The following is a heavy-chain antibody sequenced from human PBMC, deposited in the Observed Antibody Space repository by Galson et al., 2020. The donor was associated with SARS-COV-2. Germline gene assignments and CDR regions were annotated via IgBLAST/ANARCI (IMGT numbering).Heavy chain of an antibody. V-gene: IGHV1-24*01. CDR3: ATGAAMGAVDWFDV. Sequence: ASVKVSCKVSGYTLTELYMHWVRQAPGKGLEWMGGFDPEDGETIYAQKFQGRVTMTEDTSTNTAYMELSSLRSEVTAVYYCATGAAMGAVDWFDVWGQGTLVTVSS. CDR2: FDPEDGET. CDR1: GYTLTELY. J-gene: IGHJ5*02. D-gene: IGHD2-2*01.